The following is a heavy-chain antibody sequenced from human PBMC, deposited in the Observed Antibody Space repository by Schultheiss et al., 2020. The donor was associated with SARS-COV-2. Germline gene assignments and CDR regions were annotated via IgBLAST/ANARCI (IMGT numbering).Heavy chain of an antibody. J-gene: IGHJ4*02. CDR2: ISSSGQTI. Sequence: GESLKISCAASGFAFSDYYMSWIRQAPGKGLEWVSFISSSGQTIYYADSVKGRFTVSRDNAKNSLYLQMNNLRAEDTAVYYCGSGYYFDYWGQGTLVTVSS. CDR1: GFAFSDYY. D-gene: IGHD2-2*01. V-gene: IGHV3-11*01. CDR3: GSGYYFDY.